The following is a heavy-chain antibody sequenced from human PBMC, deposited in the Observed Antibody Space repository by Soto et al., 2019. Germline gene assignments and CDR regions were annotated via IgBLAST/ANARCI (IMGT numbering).Heavy chain of an antibody. Sequence: SGTLSITCTVSGGSISSGDYDWSWIRQPPGKGLEWIGYIYYSGSTYYNPSLKSRVTISVDTSKNQFSLKLSSVTAADTAVYYCARQLAVAGTSIYYYYYGMDVWGQGTTVTVSS. CDR3: ARQLAVAGTSIYYYYYGMDV. V-gene: IGHV4-30-4*01. D-gene: IGHD6-19*01. CDR1: GGSISSGDYD. CDR2: IYYSGST. J-gene: IGHJ6*02.